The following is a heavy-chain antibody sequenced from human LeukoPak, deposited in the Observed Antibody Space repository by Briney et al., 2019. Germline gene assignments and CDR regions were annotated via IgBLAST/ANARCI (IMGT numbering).Heavy chain of an antibody. Sequence: ASVKVSCKASGYTFTGYYTHWVRQAPGQGLEWMGWINPNSGGTNYAQKFQGRVTMTRDTSFSTAYMELSRLRSDDTAVYYCARDSHDWNYSGFDPWGQGTLVTVSS. CDR2: INPNSGGT. CDR3: ARDSHDWNYSGFDP. D-gene: IGHD1-7*01. J-gene: IGHJ5*02. V-gene: IGHV1-2*02. CDR1: GYTFTGYY.